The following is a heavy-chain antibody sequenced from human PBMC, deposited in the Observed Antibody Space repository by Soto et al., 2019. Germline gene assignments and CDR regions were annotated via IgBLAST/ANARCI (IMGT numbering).Heavy chain of an antibody. V-gene: IGHV4-34*01. CDR1: GGSFSGYY. D-gene: IGHD5-12*01. Sequence: PSETLSLTCAVYGGSFSGYYWSWIRQPPGKGLEWFGEINHSGSTNYNPSLKSRVTISVDTSKNQFSLKLSSVTAADTAVYYCASLSGIVATTTGVVRPRAADYWGQGTLVTVSS. J-gene: IGHJ4*02. CDR3: ASLSGIVATTTGVVRPRAADY. CDR2: INHSGST.